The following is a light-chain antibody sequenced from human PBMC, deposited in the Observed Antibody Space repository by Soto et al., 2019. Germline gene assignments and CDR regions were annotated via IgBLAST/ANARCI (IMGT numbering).Light chain of an antibody. Sequence: EVVTTHSPATLSVSPWERATLSSRASQGLGTNLAWYQQKPGQAPRLLIYAASTRATGVPGRFSGSGSGTEFTLTISSLQSEDFAIYYCQQHNDWPTFGQGTRLE. CDR3: QQHNDWPT. V-gene: IGKV3-15*01. CDR2: AAS. CDR1: QGLGTN. J-gene: IGKJ5*01.